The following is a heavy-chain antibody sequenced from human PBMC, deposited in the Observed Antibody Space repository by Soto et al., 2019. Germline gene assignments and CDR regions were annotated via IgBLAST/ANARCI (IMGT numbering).Heavy chain of an antibody. V-gene: IGHV3-64D*06. J-gene: IGHJ4*02. CDR3: VKDPDYYDSSGYYHEDTFDY. CDR2: ISSNGGST. Sequence: PGWSLRLSCSSSVFTFISYAMHWVRQAPGKGLEYVSAISSNGGSTYYADSVKGRFTISRDNSKNTLYLQMSSLRAEDTAVYYCVKDPDYYDSSGYYHEDTFDYWGQGTLVTVSS. D-gene: IGHD3-22*01. CDR1: VFTFISYA.